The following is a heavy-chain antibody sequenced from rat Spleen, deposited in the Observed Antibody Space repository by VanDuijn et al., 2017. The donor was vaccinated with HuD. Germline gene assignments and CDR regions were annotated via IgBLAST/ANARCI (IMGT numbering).Heavy chain of an antibody. V-gene: IGHV5-20*01. CDR2: ISYDGGST. CDR3: TTGKELGFDY. D-gene: IGHD5-1*01. J-gene: IGHJ2*01. CDR1: GFTFSDYG. Sequence: EVQLVESGGGLVQPGRSMKLSCSASGFTFSDYGMAWVFQAPTKGLEWVASISYDGGSTYYRDSVKGRFTISRDNAKSTLYLQMDSLRSEDTATYYCTTGKELGFDYWGQGVMVTVSS.